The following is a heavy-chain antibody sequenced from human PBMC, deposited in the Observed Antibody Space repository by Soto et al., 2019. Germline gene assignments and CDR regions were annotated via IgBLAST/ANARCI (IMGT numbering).Heavy chain of an antibody. D-gene: IGHD3-22*01. CDR1: GFTFSSYG. CDR3: AKDYYYASSGYFKLFRGYYYYGMDV. CDR2: ISYDGSNK. Sequence: GGSLRLSCAASGFTFSSYGMHWVRQAPGKGLEWVAVISYDGSNKYYADSVKGRFTISRDNSKNTLYLQMNSLRAEDTAVYYCAKDYYYASSGYFKLFRGYYYYGMDVWGQGTTVTVS. J-gene: IGHJ6*02. V-gene: IGHV3-30*18.